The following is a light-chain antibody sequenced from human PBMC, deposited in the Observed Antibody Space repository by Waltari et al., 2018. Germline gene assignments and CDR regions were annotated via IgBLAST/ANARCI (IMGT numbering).Light chain of an antibody. Sequence: SYELTQPPSVSVSPGQTASITCSGDKLGEKYASWYQQRPGQSPVLVIYQDNKRPSGIPERFSGSNSGNTATLTISGTQTMDEADYYCQAWDSSTVVFGAGTKLTVL. J-gene: IGLJ2*01. V-gene: IGLV3-1*01. CDR3: QAWDSSTVV. CDR1: KLGEKY. CDR2: QDN.